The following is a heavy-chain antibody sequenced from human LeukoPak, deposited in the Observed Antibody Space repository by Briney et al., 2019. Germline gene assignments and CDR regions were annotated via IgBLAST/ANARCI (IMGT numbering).Heavy chain of an antibody. V-gene: IGHV1-18*01. D-gene: IGHD2-15*01. Sequence: ASVKVSCKASGYTFINYAISWVRQAPGQGLECMGWISPYNGNTNYAQNLQGRVTMTTDTSTSTAYMDLRSLRSDDTAVYYCATMNHCSGGSCYYKPYYFDYWGQGTLVTVSS. CDR2: ISPYNGNT. CDR1: GYTFINYA. J-gene: IGHJ4*02. CDR3: ATMNHCSGGSCYYKPYYFDY.